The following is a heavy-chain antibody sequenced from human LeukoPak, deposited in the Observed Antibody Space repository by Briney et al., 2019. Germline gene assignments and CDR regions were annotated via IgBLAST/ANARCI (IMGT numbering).Heavy chain of an antibody. J-gene: IGHJ4*02. CDR2: IYYSGST. Sequence: ASETLSLTCTVSADSVNSTNYYWGWIRQPPGKGLERIGNIYYSGSTYYNPSLKSRVTISVDTSKNQFSLKMTSVTAADTAVYYCARHPYYDILTAFDYWGQGTLVTVSS. CDR3: ARHPYYDILTAFDY. CDR1: ADSVNSTNYY. V-gene: IGHV4-39*01. D-gene: IGHD3-9*01.